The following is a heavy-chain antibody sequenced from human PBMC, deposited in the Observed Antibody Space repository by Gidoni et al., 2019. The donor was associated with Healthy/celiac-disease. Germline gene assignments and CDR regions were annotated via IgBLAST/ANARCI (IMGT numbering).Heavy chain of an antibody. Sequence: EVQLVESGGGLVQPGRSLRLSCAASGFTFDDYAMHWVRQAPGKGLEWVSGISWNSGSIGYADSVKGRFTISRDNAKNSLYLQMNSLRAEDTALYYCAKGYDSSGYICYFDYWGQGTLVTVSS. CDR3: AKGYDSSGYICYFDY. J-gene: IGHJ4*02. D-gene: IGHD3-22*01. CDR2: ISWNSGSI. CDR1: GFTFDDYA. V-gene: IGHV3-9*01.